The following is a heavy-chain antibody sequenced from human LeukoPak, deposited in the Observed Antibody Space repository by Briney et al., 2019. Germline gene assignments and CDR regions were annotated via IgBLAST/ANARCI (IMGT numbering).Heavy chain of an antibody. Sequence: PSETLSLTCAVYGGSFSGYYWSCIRQPPGKGLEWIGEINHSGSTNYNPSLKSRVTISVDTSKNQFSLKLSSVTAADTAVYYCARGDNYYDSSGYHSWGQGTLVTVSS. J-gene: IGHJ4*02. V-gene: IGHV4-34*01. CDR1: GGSFSGYY. CDR2: INHSGST. D-gene: IGHD3-22*01. CDR3: ARGDNYYDSSGYHS.